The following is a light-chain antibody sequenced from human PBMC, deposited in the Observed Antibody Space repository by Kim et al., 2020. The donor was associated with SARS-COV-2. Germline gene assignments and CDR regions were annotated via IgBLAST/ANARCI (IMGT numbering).Light chain of an antibody. CDR1: SLRSYY. J-gene: IGLJ2*01. V-gene: IGLV3-19*01. Sequence: SSELTQDPAVSVALGQTVRITCQGDSLRSYYASWYQQKPGQAPLLVIYGKNNRPSGIPDRFSGSSSGNTASLTITGAQAEDEADYYCNSRDSSGNHVVFGGGTQLIVL. CDR2: GKN. CDR3: NSRDSSGNHVV.